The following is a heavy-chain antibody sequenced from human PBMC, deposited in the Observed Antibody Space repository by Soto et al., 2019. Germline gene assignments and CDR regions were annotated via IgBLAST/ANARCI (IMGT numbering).Heavy chain of an antibody. CDR2: IYHSGST. CDR1: GGSISSGGYS. J-gene: IGHJ6*02. V-gene: IGHV4-30-2*01. CDR3: ASSGYYYYGMDV. Sequence: QLQLQESGSGLVKPSQTLSLTCAVSGGSISSGGYSWSWIRQPPGKGLEWIGYIYHSGSTYYNPSIKSRVTISVDRSKNQFSLKLSSVTAADTAVYYCASSGYYYYGMDVWGQGTTVTVSS. D-gene: IGHD6-19*01.